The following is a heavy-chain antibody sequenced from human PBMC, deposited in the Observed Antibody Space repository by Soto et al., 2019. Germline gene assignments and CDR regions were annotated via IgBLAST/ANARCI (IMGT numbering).Heavy chain of an antibody. V-gene: IGHV3-48*03. D-gene: IGHD4-17*01. CDR3: ARGASGDYGYYFDY. Sequence: EVQLVESGGGLVQPGGSLRLSCAASGFTFSTYEMHWVRQAPGKGLEWISYISRGVTTIYYADSVKGRFTISRDSAKNSLDLQMNSLRAEDTAVYYCARGASGDYGYYFDYWGQGTLVTVSS. CDR2: ISRGVTTI. CDR1: GFTFSTYE. J-gene: IGHJ4*02.